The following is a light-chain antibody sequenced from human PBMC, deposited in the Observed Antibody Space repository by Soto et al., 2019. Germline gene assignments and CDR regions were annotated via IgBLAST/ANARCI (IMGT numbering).Light chain of an antibody. CDR3: MQALQSPLT. J-gene: IGKJ4*01. Sequence: DIVMTQSPLSLPVTPGEPASISFRSSQSLLHSNGYNYLDWYLQKPGQSLQLLIYLGSNRASGVPDRFSGSGSGTDFTLKISRVEAEDVGVYYCMQALQSPLTFGGGPKVEIK. CDR1: QSLLHSNGYNY. CDR2: LGS. V-gene: IGKV2-28*01.